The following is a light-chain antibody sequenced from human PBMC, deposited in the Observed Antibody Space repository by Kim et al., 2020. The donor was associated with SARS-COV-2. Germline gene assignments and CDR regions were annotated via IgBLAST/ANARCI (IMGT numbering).Light chain of an antibody. CDR3: QTWGTGIPGV. V-gene: IGLV4-69*01. CDR2: VNNDGSH. J-gene: IGLJ2*01. CDR1: SGHSIYA. Sequence: QLVLTQSPSASASLGASVKLTCTLSSGHSIYAIAWHQQQPEKGPRYLMKVNNDGSHNKGDGIPDRFSGSSSGAERYLTISSLQSEDEADYYCQTWGTGIPGVFGGGTQLTVL.